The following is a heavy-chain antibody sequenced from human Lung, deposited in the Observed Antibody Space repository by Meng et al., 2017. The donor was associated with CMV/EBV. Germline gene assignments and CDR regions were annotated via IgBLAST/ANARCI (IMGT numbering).Heavy chain of an antibody. CDR1: GGSITSSSYY. CDR2: IYYSGST. J-gene: IGHJ5*02. CDR3: ARDLMGDFWSGSSRFDP. Sequence: SETLSLXCTVSGGSITSSSYYWGWIRQPPGKGLEWIGSIYYSGSTYYNPSLKSRVTISVDTSKNQFSLKLSSVTAADTDVYYCARDLMGDFWSGSSRFDPWGQGTLVTVSS. V-gene: IGHV4-39*07. D-gene: IGHD3-3*01.